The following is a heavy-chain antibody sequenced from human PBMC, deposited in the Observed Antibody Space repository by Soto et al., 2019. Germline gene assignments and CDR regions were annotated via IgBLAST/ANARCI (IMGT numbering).Heavy chain of an antibody. CDR1: GTSVSSGSFY. D-gene: IGHD5-12*01. J-gene: IGHJ6*02. Sequence: QVQLRESGPGLVKPSETLSLTCTVSGTSVSSGSFYWSWIRQPPGKGLEWIAYVYFSGTSNSNPSLNCRVTSSLDASKSQVSLRLISVTAADTAVYYCAREMAPTPDHDYYNAMDVWGQGTTGTVS. CDR3: AREMAPTPDHDYYNAMDV. V-gene: IGHV4-61*01. CDR2: VYFSGTS.